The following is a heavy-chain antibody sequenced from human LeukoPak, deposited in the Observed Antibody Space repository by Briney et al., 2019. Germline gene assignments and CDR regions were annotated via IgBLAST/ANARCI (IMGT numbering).Heavy chain of an antibody. CDR2: IYIGGST. Sequence: GGSLRLSCAASGFTVSSNYMSWVRQAPGKGLEGVSVIYIGGSTYYADSVKGRFTISRDKSKNTMYLQMNSLRAEDTAVYYCARGAARENWGQGTLVTVSS. CDR3: ARGAAREN. CDR1: GFTVSSNY. V-gene: IGHV3-53*01. D-gene: IGHD6-6*01. J-gene: IGHJ4*02.